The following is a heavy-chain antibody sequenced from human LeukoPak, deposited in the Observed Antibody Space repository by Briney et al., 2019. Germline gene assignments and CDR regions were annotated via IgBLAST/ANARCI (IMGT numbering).Heavy chain of an antibody. CDR1: GFTFSRYA. D-gene: IGHD3-10*01. CDR2: ISTSGGST. Sequence: GGSLRLSCAASGFTFSRYAMHWFRQAPGKGLQFVSAISTSGGSTSYANSVRGRFTISRDNSKNTLHLQMGSLRAEDMAVYYCARDDGGYGSGSHYYFYSMDVWGQGTTVTVSS. CDR3: ARDDGGYGSGSHYYFYSMDV. J-gene: IGHJ6*02. V-gene: IGHV3-64*01.